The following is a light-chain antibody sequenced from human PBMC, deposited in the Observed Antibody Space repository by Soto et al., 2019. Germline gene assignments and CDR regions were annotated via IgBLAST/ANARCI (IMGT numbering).Light chain of an antibody. CDR3: HQYSNWPPWT. Sequence: EIVMTQSPATLSVSPGESATLSCRASQSLNDNLAWYQQKPGQAPRLLIYRASTRATGVPARFSASGSGTEFTLTISSLQSEDSAVYYCHQYSNWPPWTFGPGNKVDIK. V-gene: IGKV3-15*01. CDR2: RAS. J-gene: IGKJ1*01. CDR1: QSLNDN.